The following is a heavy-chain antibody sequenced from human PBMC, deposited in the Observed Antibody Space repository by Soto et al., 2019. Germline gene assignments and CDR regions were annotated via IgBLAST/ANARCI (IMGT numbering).Heavy chain of an antibody. V-gene: IGHV4-30-4*01. CDR1: GGSISSGDYF. Sequence: QVQLQESGPGLVKPSQTLSLTCTVAGGSISSGDYFWSWIRQPPGKGLEWIGYIYYSGNTNYNPSLKNRVTKSEDTSKNQYSLKLSSVTAADTAVYYCASDFGVGGFGYWGQGTLVTVSS. CDR2: IYYSGNT. CDR3: ASDFGVGGFGY. D-gene: IGHD3-3*01. J-gene: IGHJ4*02.